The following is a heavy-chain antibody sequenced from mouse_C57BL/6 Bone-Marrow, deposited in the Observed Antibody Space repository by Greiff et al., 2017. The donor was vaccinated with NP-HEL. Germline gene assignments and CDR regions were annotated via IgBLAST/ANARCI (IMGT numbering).Heavy chain of an antibody. V-gene: IGHV1-54*01. CDR2: INPGSGGT. D-gene: IGHD6-1*01. CDR3: AREAYSFDY. Sequence: VHLVESGAELVRPGTSVKVSCKASGYAFTNYLIEWVKQRPGQGLEWIGVINPGSGGTNYNEKFKGKATLTADKSSSTAYMQLSSLTSEDSAVYFCAREAYSFDYWGQGTTLTVSS. J-gene: IGHJ2*01. CDR1: GYAFTNYL.